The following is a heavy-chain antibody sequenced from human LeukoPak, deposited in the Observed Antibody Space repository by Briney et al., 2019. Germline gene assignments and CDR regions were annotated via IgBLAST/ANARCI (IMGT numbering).Heavy chain of an antibody. D-gene: IGHD2/OR15-2a*01. CDR2: SGST. Sequence: PSETLSLTCTVSGYSISSGCYWGWIRQPPGKGLEWIGSGSTYYNPSLKSRVTISVDTSKNQFSLKLSSVTAADTAIYYCARPLHCSSITCYDWFDPWGQGTLVTVSS. J-gene: IGHJ5*02. CDR3: ARPLHCSSITCYDWFDP. CDR1: GYSISSGCY. V-gene: IGHV4-38-2*02.